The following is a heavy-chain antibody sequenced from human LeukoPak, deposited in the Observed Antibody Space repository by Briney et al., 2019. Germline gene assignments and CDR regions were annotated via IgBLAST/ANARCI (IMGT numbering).Heavy chain of an antibody. J-gene: IGHJ4*02. CDR2: ISISSSYI. V-gene: IGHV3-21*01. Sequence: GGSLRLSCAASGFTFSSYSMNWVRQAPGKGLEWVSSISISSSYIYYADSVKGRFTISRDNAKNSLYLQMNSLRAEDTAVYYCARDRGDYGGLFDYWGQGTLVTVSS. D-gene: IGHD4-17*01. CDR1: GFTFSSYS. CDR3: ARDRGDYGGLFDY.